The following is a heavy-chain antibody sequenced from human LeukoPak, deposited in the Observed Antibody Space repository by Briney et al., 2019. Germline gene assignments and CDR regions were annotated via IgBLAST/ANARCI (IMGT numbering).Heavy chain of an antibody. CDR2: INPNSGGT. Sequence: ASVKVSCKASGGTFSSYAISWVRQAPGQGLEWMGWINPNSGGTNYAQKFQGRVTMTRDTSISTAYMELSRLRSDDTAVYYCAREYYYGSGRPNNWFDPWGQGTLVTVSS. J-gene: IGHJ5*02. V-gene: IGHV1-2*02. CDR3: AREYYYGSGRPNNWFDP. D-gene: IGHD3-10*01. CDR1: GGTFSSYA.